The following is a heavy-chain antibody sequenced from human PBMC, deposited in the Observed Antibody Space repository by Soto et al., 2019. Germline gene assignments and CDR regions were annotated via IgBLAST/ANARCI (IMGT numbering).Heavy chain of an antibody. CDR3: ARFRVVVAADNWFDP. J-gene: IGHJ5*02. D-gene: IGHD2-15*01. CDR1: GGSISSSNW. CDR2: IYHSGST. V-gene: IGHV4-4*02. Sequence: QVQLQESGPGLVKPSGTLSLTCAVSGGSISSSNWWSWVRQPPGKGREWIGEIYHSGSTNYNPSLTSRVTKSVDKSKHQFSLKLSSVTAADTAVYYCARFRVVVAADNWFDPWGQGTLVTVSS.